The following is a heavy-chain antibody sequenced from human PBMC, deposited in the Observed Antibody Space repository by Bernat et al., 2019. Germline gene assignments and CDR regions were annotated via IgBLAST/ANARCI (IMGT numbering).Heavy chain of an antibody. Sequence: EVQLVESGGGLVQPGGSLRLSCAASGFTFSDHYMDWVRQAPGKGLEWVGRTRNKANSYTTEYAASVKGRFTISRDDSKNSLYLQMNSLKTEDTAVYYCARWGYYGSGTPSDVWGQGTTVTVSS. V-gene: IGHV3-72*01. CDR1: GFTFSDHY. J-gene: IGHJ6*02. CDR3: ARWGYYGSGTPSDV. D-gene: IGHD3-10*01. CDR2: TRNKANSYTT.